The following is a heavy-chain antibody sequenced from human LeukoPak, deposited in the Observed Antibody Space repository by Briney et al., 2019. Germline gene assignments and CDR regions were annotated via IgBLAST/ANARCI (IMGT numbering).Heavy chain of an antibody. J-gene: IGHJ3*02. D-gene: IGHD5-18*01. V-gene: IGHV1-8*03. CDR1: GYTFTGYD. CDR2: MNPISGNT. CDR3: ARGGGYSYGPLDI. Sequence: ASVKVSCKTSGYTFTGYDINWVRQATGQGLEWMGWMNPISGNTGYEQKFQSRVTLTRNTSINTAYMELSSLRSEDTAVYYCARGGGYSYGPLDIWGQGTKVTVSS.